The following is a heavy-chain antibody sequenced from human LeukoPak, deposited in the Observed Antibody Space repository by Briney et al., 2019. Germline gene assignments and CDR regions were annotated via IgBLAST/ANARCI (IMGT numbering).Heavy chain of an antibody. CDR3: ARDRWEVDIVATIHAFDI. D-gene: IGHD5-12*01. V-gene: IGHV3-21*01. J-gene: IGHJ3*02. CDR2: ISSSSYI. Sequence: KAGGSLRLSCAASGFTFSSYSMNWVRQAPGKGLEWVSSISSSSYIYYADSVKGRFTISRDNAKNSLYLQMNSLRAEDTAVYYCARDRWEVDIVATIHAFDIWGQGTMVTVSS. CDR1: GFTFSSYS.